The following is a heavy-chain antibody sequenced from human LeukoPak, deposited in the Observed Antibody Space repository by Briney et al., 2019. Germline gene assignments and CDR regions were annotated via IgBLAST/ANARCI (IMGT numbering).Heavy chain of an antibody. CDR3: AREPRGGPSGNVGGLFAMYYTYYYMDV. V-gene: IGHV1-46*01. D-gene: IGHD3-16*01. CDR1: GYTFTKYY. J-gene: IGHJ6*03. CDR2: INPSDGAT. Sequence: ASVKVSCKASGYTFTKYYIHWVRQAPGQGLEWMGMINPSDGATTYAQRFQGRVTMTRDMSTTTVYMDLRSLRSEDTAVYFCAREPRGGPSGNVGGLFAMYYTYYYMDVWGRGTTVTVSS.